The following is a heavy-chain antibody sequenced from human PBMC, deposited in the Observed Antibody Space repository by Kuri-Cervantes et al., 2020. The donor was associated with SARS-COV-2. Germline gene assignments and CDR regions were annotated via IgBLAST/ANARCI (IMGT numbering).Heavy chain of an antibody. V-gene: IGHV3-21*01. Sequence: GESLKISCTTSGFSFSSYSMSWVRQAPERGLEWVSYISSSGSYKYYADSVKGRFTISRDNSKNTLYLQMGSLRAEDMAVYYCARDYYGSGSYSGLVGYWGQGTLVTVSS. CDR2: ISSSGSYK. J-gene: IGHJ4*02. CDR1: GFSFSSYS. D-gene: IGHD3-10*01. CDR3: ARDYYGSGSYSGLVGY.